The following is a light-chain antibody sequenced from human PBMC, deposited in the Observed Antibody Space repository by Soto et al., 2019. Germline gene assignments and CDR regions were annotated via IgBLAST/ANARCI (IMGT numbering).Light chain of an antibody. V-gene: IGKV3-20*01. Sequence: EIVLTQSPGTLSLSPGERATLSCRASQSVSSSYLAWYQQKPGQAPKVLIYRASSRATGIPDRFSGSGSGTDFTLTISRLEPEDSAVYYCQQFDDSVTFGQGTRLDIK. J-gene: IGKJ5*01. CDR3: QQFDDSVT. CDR1: QSVSSSY. CDR2: RAS.